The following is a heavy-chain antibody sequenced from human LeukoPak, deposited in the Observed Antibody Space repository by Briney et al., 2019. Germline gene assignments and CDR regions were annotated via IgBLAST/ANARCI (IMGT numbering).Heavy chain of an antibody. Sequence: GESLKISCKGSGYSFTSYWIGWVRQMPGKGLEWMGIIYPGDSDTRYSPSFQGQVTISADKSISTAYLQWRSLKASDTAMYYCARHVHCSSTSCYYYYMDVWGKGTTVTVSS. J-gene: IGHJ6*03. CDR1: GYSFTSYW. V-gene: IGHV5-51*01. CDR2: IYPGDSDT. CDR3: ARHVHCSSTSCYYYYMDV. D-gene: IGHD2-2*01.